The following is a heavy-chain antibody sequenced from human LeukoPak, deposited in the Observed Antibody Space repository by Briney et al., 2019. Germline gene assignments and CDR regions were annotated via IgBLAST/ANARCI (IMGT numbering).Heavy chain of an antibody. CDR1: GGTFSTYA. CDR3: ARHSEGYYEISGYYRYYFDS. V-gene: IGHV1-69*13. Sequence: SVKVSCKAAGGTFSTYAISWVRQAPGQGLEWMGGIIPIFGTANYAQKFQGRVTIIADESKSTAYMELSSLRSEDTAVYYCARHSEGYYEISGYYRYYFDSGGKGPLVTVPS. D-gene: IGHD3-22*01. CDR2: IIPIFGTA. J-gene: IGHJ4*02.